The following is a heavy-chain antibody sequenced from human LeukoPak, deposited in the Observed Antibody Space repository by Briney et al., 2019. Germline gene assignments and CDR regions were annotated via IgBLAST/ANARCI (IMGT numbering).Heavy chain of an antibody. CDR3: YGEFHYYDGMDV. D-gene: IGHD3-10*01. V-gene: IGHV4-59*01. CDR1: GGSISSYY. J-gene: IGHJ6*02. CDR2: IYYSGST. Sequence: SETLSLTCTVSGGSISSYYWSWIRQPPGKGLEWIGYIYYSGSTNYNPSLKSRVTISVDTSKNQFSLKLSSVTAADTAVYYCYGEFHYYDGMDVWGQGTTVTVSS.